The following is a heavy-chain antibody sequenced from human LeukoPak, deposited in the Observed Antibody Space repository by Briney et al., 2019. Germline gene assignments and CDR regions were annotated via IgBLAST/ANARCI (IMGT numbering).Heavy chain of an antibody. J-gene: IGHJ6*03. CDR1: GFTFSSYA. CDR3: AKVIVPYYYYYMDV. D-gene: IGHD2-15*01. V-gene: IGHV3-23*01. Sequence: GGSLRLSCAASGFTFSSYAMSWVRQAPGEGLEWVSAISGSGGSTYYADSVKGRFTISRDNSKNTLYLQMNSLRAEDTAVYYCAKVIVPYYYYYMDVWGKGTTVTVSS. CDR2: ISGSGGST.